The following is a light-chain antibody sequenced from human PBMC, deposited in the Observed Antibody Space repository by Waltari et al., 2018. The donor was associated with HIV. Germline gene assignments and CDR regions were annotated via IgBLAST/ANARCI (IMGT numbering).Light chain of an antibody. CDR3: SSYGGGNTVL. V-gene: IGLV2-8*01. Sequence: QSVLTQPPSASGSPGQSVTISCTRTSSDVGSFKYVSWYQQHPGKAPKLMIYDVTKWPSGVPDRFSGSKSGNTASLTVSGLQAEDEADYYCSSYGGGNTVLFGGGTRLTVL. CDR2: DVT. CDR1: SSDVGSFKY. J-gene: IGLJ3*02.